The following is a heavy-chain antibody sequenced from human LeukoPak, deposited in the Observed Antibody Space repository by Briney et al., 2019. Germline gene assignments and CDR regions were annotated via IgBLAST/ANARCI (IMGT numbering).Heavy chain of an antibody. D-gene: IGHD4-17*01. CDR3: ARNPYGDYYFDY. Sequence: GGSLRLSCAASGFTFSNYAMHWVRQAPGKGLEWVAVISYDGSNKYYADSVEGRFTISRDNSKNTLYLQMNSLRAEDTAVYYCARNPYGDYYFDYWGQGTLVTVSS. CDR2: ISYDGSNK. V-gene: IGHV3-30-3*01. J-gene: IGHJ4*02. CDR1: GFTFSNYA.